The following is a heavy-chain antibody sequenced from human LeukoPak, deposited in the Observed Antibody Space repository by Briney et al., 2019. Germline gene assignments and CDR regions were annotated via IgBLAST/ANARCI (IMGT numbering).Heavy chain of an antibody. CDR3: ARVGYCYDGSGNYPYFFDS. CDR2: NFHTGNP. V-gene: IGHV4-59*11. J-gene: IGHJ4*02. Sequence: SETLSLTCTVSGDSITTHYWSWIRQPPGKGLQWIGYNFHTGNPNYNPSLKNRVTVSVDTSKRQFSMKLNSVTTADTAVYYCARVGYCYDGSGNYPYFFDSWGQGILVTVSS. CDR1: GDSITTHY. D-gene: IGHD3-22*01.